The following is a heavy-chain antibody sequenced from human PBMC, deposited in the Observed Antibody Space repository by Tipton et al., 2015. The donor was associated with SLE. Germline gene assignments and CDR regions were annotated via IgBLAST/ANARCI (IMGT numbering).Heavy chain of an antibody. D-gene: IGHD5-18*01. V-gene: IGHV4-59*01. Sequence: GLVKPSETLSLTCTVSGGSISSYYWSWIRQPPGKGLEWIGYIYYSGSTNYNPSLKSRVTISVDTSKNQFSLKLSSVTAADTAVYYCASAVDTAMVPFDYWGQGTLVTVSS. CDR1: GGSISSYY. CDR3: ASAVDTAMVPFDY. J-gene: IGHJ4*02. CDR2: IYYSGST.